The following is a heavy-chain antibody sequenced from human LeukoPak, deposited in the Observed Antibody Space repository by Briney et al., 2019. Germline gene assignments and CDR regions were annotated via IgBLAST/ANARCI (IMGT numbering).Heavy chain of an antibody. J-gene: IGHJ3*02. D-gene: IGHD7-27*01. CDR3: ARGWSWGSFAFDI. V-gene: IGHV4-59*01. Sequence: PSETLSLTCTVSGGSISSYYWSWIRQPPGKGLEWIGYIYYSGSTNYNPSLKSRVTISVDTSKNQFSLKLSSVTAADTAVYYCARGWSWGSFAFDIWGQGTMVTVSS. CDR2: IYYSGST. CDR1: GGSISSYY.